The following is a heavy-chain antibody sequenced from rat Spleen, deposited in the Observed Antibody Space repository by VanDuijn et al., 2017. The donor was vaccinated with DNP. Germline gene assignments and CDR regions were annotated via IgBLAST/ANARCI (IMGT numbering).Heavy chain of an antibody. J-gene: IGHJ2*01. CDR2: ISPSGGST. D-gene: IGHD1-7*01. V-gene: IGHV5-25*01. CDR3: ARHVAILWALDY. CDR1: GFTFSNYD. Sequence: EVQLVESGGGLVQPGRSLKLSCAASGFTFSNYDMAWVRQAPTKGLEWVASISPSGGSTYYRDSVKGRFTVSRDNAKSTLYLQMDSLRSEDTATYYCARHVAILWALDYWGQGVMVTVSS.